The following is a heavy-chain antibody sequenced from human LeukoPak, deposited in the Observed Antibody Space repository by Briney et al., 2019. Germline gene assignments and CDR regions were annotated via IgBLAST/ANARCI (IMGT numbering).Heavy chain of an antibody. CDR3: ARGGGSGWPDFDY. V-gene: IGHV4-39*07. D-gene: IGHD6-19*01. CDR1: GVSISSSNSY. J-gene: IGHJ4*02. CDR2: IYYSGNT. Sequence: PSETLSLTCTVSGVSISSSNSYWGWIRQPPGKGLEWIGSIYYSGNTYYNASLKSRVTISVDTSKNQFSLKLSSVTAADTAVYYCARGGGSGWPDFDYWGQGTLVTVSS.